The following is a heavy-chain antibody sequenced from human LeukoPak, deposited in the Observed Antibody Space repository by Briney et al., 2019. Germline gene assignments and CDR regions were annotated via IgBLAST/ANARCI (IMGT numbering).Heavy chain of an antibody. CDR3: ARGGRRDYYDSSGADYYYYGMDV. CDR2: IIPILGIA. V-gene: IGHV1-69*04. Sequence: SVKVSCKASGGTFSSYAISWVRQAPGQGLEWMGRIIPILGIANYPQKFQGRVTITADKSTSTAYMELSSLRSEDTAVYYCARGGRRDYYDSSGADYYYYGMDVWGQGITVTVSS. J-gene: IGHJ6*02. D-gene: IGHD3-22*01. CDR1: GGTFSSYA.